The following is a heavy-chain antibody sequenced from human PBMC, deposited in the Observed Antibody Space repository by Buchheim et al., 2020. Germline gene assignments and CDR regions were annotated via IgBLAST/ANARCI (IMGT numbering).Heavy chain of an antibody. CDR2: INAGNGNT. Sequence: QVQLVQSGAEVKKPGASVKVSCKASGYTFTSYAMHWVRQAPGQRLEWMGWINAGNGNTKCSQKFQGRVTITRDTSASTAYLELSSLRSEDTAVYYCARGGSYGYGMDVWGQGTT. CDR3: ARGGSYGYGMDV. CDR1: GYTFTSYA. D-gene: IGHD1-26*01. J-gene: IGHJ6*02. V-gene: IGHV1-3*01.